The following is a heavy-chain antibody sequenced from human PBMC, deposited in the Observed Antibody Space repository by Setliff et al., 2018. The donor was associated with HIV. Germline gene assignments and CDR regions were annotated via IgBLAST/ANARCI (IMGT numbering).Heavy chain of an antibody. V-gene: IGHV4-34*01. CDR3: AIFFVTSVTTQDH. D-gene: IGHD4-17*01. CDR1: GDSFGDFY. Sequence: PSETLSLTCAMYGDSFGDFYWNWIRQAPGKGLEWIVELNDRGHINYNPSHKSRVTISQDTSKRQFSLRMTSVTAADTAVYYCAIFFVTSVTTQDHWGQGTLVTVS. CDR2: LNDRGHI. J-gene: IGHJ4*02.